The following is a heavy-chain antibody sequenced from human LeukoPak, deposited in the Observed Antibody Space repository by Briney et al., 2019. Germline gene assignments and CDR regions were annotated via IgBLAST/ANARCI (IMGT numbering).Heavy chain of an antibody. CDR2: IYYSGTT. V-gene: IGHV4-59*01. Sequence: SETLSLTCTVSGGSITNFYGGWIRQSPGKGLELIGYIYYSGTTNYSPSLKSRVSISVDTSKKQFSLKLSSVTAADTAVYYCARSPGGGFDIWGLGTMVTVSS. CDR3: ARSPGGGFDI. J-gene: IGHJ3*02. CDR1: GGSITNFY. D-gene: IGHD2-15*01.